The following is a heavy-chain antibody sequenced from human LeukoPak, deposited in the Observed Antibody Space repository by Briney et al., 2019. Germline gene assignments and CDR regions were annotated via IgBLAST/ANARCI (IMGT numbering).Heavy chain of an antibody. J-gene: IGHJ4*02. D-gene: IGHD3-22*01. V-gene: IGHV3-9*01. CDR2: ISWNSGSI. CDR3: ARGAYYYED. CDR1: GFTFDDYA. Sequence: GRSLRLSCAASGFTFDDYAMHWVRQAPGKGLEWVSGISWNSGSIGYADSVKGRFTISRDNAKNSLYLQMNSLRAEDTAVYYCARGAYYYEDWGQGTLSPSPQ.